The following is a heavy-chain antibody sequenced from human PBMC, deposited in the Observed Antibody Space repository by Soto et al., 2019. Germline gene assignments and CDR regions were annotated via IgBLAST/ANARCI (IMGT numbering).Heavy chain of an antibody. CDR1: GFTFSSYG. V-gene: IGHV3-33*01. D-gene: IGHD3-22*01. Sequence: AGGSLRLSCAASGFTFSSYGMHWVRQAPGKGLEWVAVIWYDGSNKYYADSVKGRFTISRDNSKNTLYLQMNSLRAEDTAVYYCARDYDSSGYPRYYFDYWGQGTMVTVPQ. J-gene: IGHJ4*02. CDR3: ARDYDSSGYPRYYFDY. CDR2: IWYDGSNK.